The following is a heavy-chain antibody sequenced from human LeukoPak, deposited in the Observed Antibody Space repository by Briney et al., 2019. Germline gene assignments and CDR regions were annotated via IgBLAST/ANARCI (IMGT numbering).Heavy chain of an antibody. J-gene: IGHJ5*02. CDR2: ISSYKGNT. CDR3: ARVCPNWFDP. Sequence: AAVKVSCKASGYTFTSYGFSWVRQAPGQGMEWVGWISSYKGNTIYAQKLQGRDTKTTDTSTSTAYMELRSLRSDDTAVYYCARVCPNWFDPWGQGTLVTVSS. CDR1: GYTFTSYG. V-gene: IGHV1-18*01.